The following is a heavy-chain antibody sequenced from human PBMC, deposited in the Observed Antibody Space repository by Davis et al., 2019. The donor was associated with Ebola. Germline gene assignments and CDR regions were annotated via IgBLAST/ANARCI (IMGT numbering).Heavy chain of an antibody. J-gene: IGHJ3*01. Sequence: GGSLRLSCAASGFTFSSNWMSWVRPAPAIXXXVFANINQDGTEKYYVDSVKGRFTISRDNAENSLFLQMSSLRAEDTALYFCARDPRSSRWSDTIDLWGQGTMVTVSA. CDR3: ARDPRSSRWSDTIDL. D-gene: IGHD6-13*01. CDR1: GFTFSSNW. V-gene: IGHV3-7*01. CDR2: INQDGTEK.